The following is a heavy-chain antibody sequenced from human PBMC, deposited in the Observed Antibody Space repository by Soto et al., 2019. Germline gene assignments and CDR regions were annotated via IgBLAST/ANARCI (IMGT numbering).Heavy chain of an antibody. CDR2: IYHSGGT. Sequence: LSLTCAVSGGSISSVGYSWNWIRQLPGKGLEWIGYIYHSGGTLYNPSLKSRVTISVDKSRNQFSLTLTSVTAADTAVYYCARDSLTGNWFDPWGQGTLVTVS. CDR3: ARDSLTGNWFDP. CDR1: GGSISSVGYS. J-gene: IGHJ5*02. V-gene: IGHV4-30-2*06. D-gene: IGHD2-8*02.